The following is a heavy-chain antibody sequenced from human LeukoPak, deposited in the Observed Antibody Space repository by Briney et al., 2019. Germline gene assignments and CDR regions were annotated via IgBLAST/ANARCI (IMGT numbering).Heavy chain of an antibody. Sequence: GGSLRLSCVASGFTFNSYSMNWVRQAPGKGLEWVSYISSSGSTIYYADSVKGRFTISRDNAKNSLYLQMNSLRAEDTAVYYCARVSGHSSGYYRFDYWGQGTLVTVSS. CDR3: ARVSGHSSGYYRFDY. J-gene: IGHJ4*02. CDR1: GFTFNSYS. V-gene: IGHV3-48*04. D-gene: IGHD3-22*01. CDR2: ISSSGSTI.